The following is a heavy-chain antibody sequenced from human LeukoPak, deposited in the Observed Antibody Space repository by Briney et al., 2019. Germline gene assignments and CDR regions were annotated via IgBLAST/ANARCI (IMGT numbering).Heavy chain of an antibody. CDR1: GGSISSYY. D-gene: IGHD3-10*01. V-gene: IGHV4-59*08. CDR2: IYYSGST. CDR3: ARLPFGEYYFDY. J-gene: IGHJ4*02. Sequence: SETLSLTCTVSGGSISSYYWSWIRQPPGKGLEWIGYIYYSGSTNYNPSLMSRVTISVDTSKNQFSLKLSSVTAADTAVYYCARLPFGEYYFDYWGQGTLVTVSS.